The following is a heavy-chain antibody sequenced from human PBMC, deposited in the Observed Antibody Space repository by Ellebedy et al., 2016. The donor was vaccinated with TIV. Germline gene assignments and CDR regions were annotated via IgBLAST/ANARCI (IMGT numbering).Heavy chain of an antibody. CDR1: GFTFSSYA. Sequence: GGSLRLXXAASGFTFSSYAMSWVRQAPGKGLEWVSYISSSSSTIYYADSVKGRFTISRDNSKNTLYLQMNSLRAEDTAVYYCARVIDYGDRLDYWGQGTLVTVSS. CDR3: ARVIDYGDRLDY. V-gene: IGHV3-48*01. J-gene: IGHJ4*02. D-gene: IGHD4-17*01. CDR2: ISSSSSTI.